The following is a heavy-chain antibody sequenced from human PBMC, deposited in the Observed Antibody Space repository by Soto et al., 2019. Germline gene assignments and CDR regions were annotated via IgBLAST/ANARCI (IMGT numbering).Heavy chain of an antibody. V-gene: IGHV1-18*01. J-gene: IGHJ6*04. Sequence: ASVKVSCKASGYTFTSYGISWVRQAPGQGLEWMGWISAYNGNTNYAQKLQGRVTMTTDTSTSTAYMELRSLRSDDTAVYYCARVLLGGPMYCYCCMEVMGRGTTVAVSS. CDR2: ISAYNGNT. CDR1: GYTFTSYG. CDR3: ARVLLGGPMYCYCCMEV. D-gene: IGHD2-21*01.